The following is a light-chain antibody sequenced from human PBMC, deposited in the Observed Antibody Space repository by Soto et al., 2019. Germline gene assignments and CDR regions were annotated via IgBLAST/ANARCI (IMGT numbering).Light chain of an antibody. CDR2: DAS. CDR1: QNIRSN. J-gene: IGKJ4*01. CDR3: QQGSAWPIT. Sequence: EVVMTQSPGTLSVSPGERATLSCSASQNIRSNLAWYQQKPGQAPRLLIFDASKRSTGIPARFSGGGSGTEFTLTISSLQSEDFAVYYCQQGSAWPITFGGGTKVEIK. V-gene: IGKV3-15*01.